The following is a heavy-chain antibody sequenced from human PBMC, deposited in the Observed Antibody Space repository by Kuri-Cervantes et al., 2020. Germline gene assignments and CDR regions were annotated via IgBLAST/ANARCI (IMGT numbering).Heavy chain of an antibody. CDR1: GFTFNTYA. Sequence: GESLKISCAASGFTFNTYAMHWVRQAPGKGLEWVAVMSFDGSNKYYADSVKGRFTISRDNAKNTLYLQMNSLRDEDTAVYYCASRGTNGFDIWGQGTMVTVSS. V-gene: IGHV3-30*07. J-gene: IGHJ3*02. CDR2: MSFDGSNK. CDR3: ASRGTNGFDI. D-gene: IGHD1-26*01.